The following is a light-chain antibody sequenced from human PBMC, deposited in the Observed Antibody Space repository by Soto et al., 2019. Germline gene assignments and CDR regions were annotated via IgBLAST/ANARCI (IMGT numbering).Light chain of an antibody. CDR2: GAS. V-gene: IGKV3-20*01. J-gene: IGKJ1*01. Sequence: DIVLTQSPGTLSLSPGERATLSCRASQSVSSSYLAWYQQKPGQAPRLLIYGASSRALGIPARFSDSGSGTDFTLTISRLEPEDFAVYYCQQYGSSPPWTFGQGTKVEIK. CDR1: QSVSSSY. CDR3: QQYGSSPPWT.